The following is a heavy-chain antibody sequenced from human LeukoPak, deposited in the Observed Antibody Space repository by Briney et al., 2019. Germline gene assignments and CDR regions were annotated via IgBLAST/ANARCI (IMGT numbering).Heavy chain of an antibody. D-gene: IGHD2-15*01. V-gene: IGHV4-59*01. CDR2: IYYGGST. J-gene: IGHJ5*02. CDR1: GGAISNNY. CDR3: ARGGWSLDL. Sequence: SETLSLTCTVSGGAISNNYWSWIRQPPGKGLEWIGYIYYGGSTNYKPSLKSRVTMSVDTSKSQISLKLSSVTAADTAIYYCARGGWSLDLWGQGTLVTVSS.